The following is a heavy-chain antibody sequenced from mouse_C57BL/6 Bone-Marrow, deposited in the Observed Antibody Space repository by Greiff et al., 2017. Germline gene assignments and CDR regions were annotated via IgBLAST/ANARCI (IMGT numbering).Heavy chain of an antibody. CDR1: GFTFSDYG. V-gene: IGHV5-17*01. CDR2: ISSGSSTI. Sequence: EVQRVESGGGLVKPGGSLKLSCAASGFTFSDYGMHWVRQAPEKGLEWVAYISSGSSTIYYADTVKGRFTISRDNAKNTLFLQMTSLRSEDTAMYYCASFHYYGSSDYAMDYWGQGTSVTVSS. CDR3: ASFHYYGSSDYAMDY. D-gene: IGHD1-1*01. J-gene: IGHJ4*01.